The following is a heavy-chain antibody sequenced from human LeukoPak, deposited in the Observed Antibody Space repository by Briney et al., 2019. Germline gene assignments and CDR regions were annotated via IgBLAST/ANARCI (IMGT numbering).Heavy chain of an antibody. CDR2: IYTSGST. CDR3: ARDRDYYDSSGYYAYYNWFDP. Sequence: PSETLSLTCTVSGGSISSFYWSWIRQPAGKGLEWIGRIYTSGSTNYNPSLKSRVTMSVDTSKNQFSLKLSSVTAADTAVYYCARDRDYYDSSGYYAYYNWFDPWGQGTLVTVSS. J-gene: IGHJ5*02. CDR1: GGSISSFY. D-gene: IGHD3-22*01. V-gene: IGHV4-4*07.